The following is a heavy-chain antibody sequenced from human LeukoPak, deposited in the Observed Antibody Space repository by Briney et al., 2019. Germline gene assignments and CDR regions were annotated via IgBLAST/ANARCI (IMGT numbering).Heavy chain of an antibody. J-gene: IGHJ4*02. Sequence: SETLSLTCTVSGGSISSYYWTWIRQPAGKGLEWIGRVYSSGNTNYNPSLKSRVTMSLDTSKKQFSLKVTSMTAADTAVYYCATTSGISGSYSLDYWGQGILVTVSS. CDR1: GGSISSYY. V-gene: IGHV4-4*07. CDR3: ATTSGISGSYSLDY. CDR2: VYSSGNT. D-gene: IGHD1-26*01.